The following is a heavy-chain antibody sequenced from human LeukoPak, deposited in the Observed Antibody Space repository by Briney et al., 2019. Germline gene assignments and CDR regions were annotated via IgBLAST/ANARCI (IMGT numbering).Heavy chain of an antibody. J-gene: IGHJ4*02. Sequence: QTGGSLRLSCAASGFTFSSYGMHWVRQAPGKGLEWVAYIQYDGSNEQYADSVKGRFSISRDSSKNILYLQMNSLRVEDTAVYYCARGQFRFSDYDSSGFDYWGQGTLVTVSS. CDR2: IQYDGSNE. D-gene: IGHD3-22*01. CDR1: GFTFSSYG. CDR3: ARGQFRFSDYDSSGFDY. V-gene: IGHV3-30*02.